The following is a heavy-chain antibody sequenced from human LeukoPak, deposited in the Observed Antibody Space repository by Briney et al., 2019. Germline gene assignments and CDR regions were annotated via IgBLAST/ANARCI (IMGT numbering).Heavy chain of an antibody. V-gene: IGHV4-59*01. J-gene: IGHJ6*02. CDR2: IYYSGST. CDR3: ARHRHLDNSGYYPGSYYYGMDV. D-gene: IGHD3-22*01. Sequence: PSETLSLTCTVSGGSISGYYWSWIRQPPGKGLEWIGYIYYSGSTDYNPSLKSRVTVSVDTSKNQFSLKLSSVTAADTAIYYCARHRHLDNSGYYPGSYYYGMDVWGQGTTVTVSS. CDR1: GGSISGYY.